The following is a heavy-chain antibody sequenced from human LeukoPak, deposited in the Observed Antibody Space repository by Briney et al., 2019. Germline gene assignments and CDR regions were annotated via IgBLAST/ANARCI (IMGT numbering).Heavy chain of an antibody. CDR3: ARETIQIAAVLDY. CDR1: GGSITSYY. Sequence: SETLSLTCTVSGGSITSYYWSWIRQPPGKGLEWIGYIYYSGSTNYNPSLKSRVTISVDTSKNQFSLKLSSVTAADTAVYCCARETIQIAAVLDYWGQGTLVTVSS. CDR2: IYYSGST. V-gene: IGHV4-59*01. J-gene: IGHJ4*02. D-gene: IGHD6-13*01.